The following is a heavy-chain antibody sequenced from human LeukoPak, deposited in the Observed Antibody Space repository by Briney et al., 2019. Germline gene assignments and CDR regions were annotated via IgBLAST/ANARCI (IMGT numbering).Heavy chain of an antibody. CDR2: IKQDGSEK. V-gene: IGHV3-7*01. Sequence: GGSLRLSCAASGFIFSSYWMSWVRQAPGKGLEWVANIKQDGSEKYYLDSVKGRFTISRDNAKNSLYLQMNSLRAEDTAVYYCAKAGSSSWYYWFDPWGQGTLVTVSS. J-gene: IGHJ5*02. CDR3: AKAGSSSWYYWFDP. D-gene: IGHD6-13*01. CDR1: GFIFSSYW.